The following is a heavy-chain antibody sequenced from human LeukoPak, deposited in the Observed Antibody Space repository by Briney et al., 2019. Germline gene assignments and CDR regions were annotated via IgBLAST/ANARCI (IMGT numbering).Heavy chain of an antibody. CDR1: GYTFTTYD. D-gene: IGHD2-2*02. Sequence: ASVTVSCKASGYTFTTYDINWVRQATGQGLEWVGWMNPYSGDTEYVQKFQDRVTMTRNTSIRTAYMELSSLRSEDTAVYYCARVIPGLGYCNSPSCYKWFDPWGQGTLVTVSS. CDR2: MNPYSGDT. CDR3: ARVIPGLGYCNSPSCYKWFDP. V-gene: IGHV1-8*01. J-gene: IGHJ5*02.